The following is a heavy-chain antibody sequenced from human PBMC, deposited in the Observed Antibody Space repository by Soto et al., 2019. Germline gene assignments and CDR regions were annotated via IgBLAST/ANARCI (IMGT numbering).Heavy chain of an antibody. CDR3: TRGKVAAFDF. CDR1: GASLSGSY. Sequence: SETLSLTCTVSGASLSGSYWSWIRQPPGRGLEWIGYIYSHGRTYYNPSLKSRVSISVDTSKNEFSLQLDSVTAADTAVYFCTRGKVAAFDFWGQGTLVTVSS. D-gene: IGHD3-10*01. V-gene: IGHV4-59*01. J-gene: IGHJ4*02. CDR2: IYSHGRT.